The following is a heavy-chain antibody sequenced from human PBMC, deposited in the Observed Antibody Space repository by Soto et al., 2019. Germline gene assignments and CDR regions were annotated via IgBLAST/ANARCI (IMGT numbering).Heavy chain of an antibody. CDR2: TYYRSKWYN. V-gene: IGHV6-1*01. Sequence: PLQTHSLTCAISGDRVSSNSAASNWIRQSPSRGLEWLGRTYYRSKWYNDYAVSVKSRITINPDTSKNQFSLQLNSVTPEDTAVYYCARDLIMATTNDYYYYYGMDVWGQGTTVTVSS. D-gene: IGHD5-12*01. CDR1: GDRVSSNSAA. CDR3: ARDLIMATTNDYYYYYGMDV. J-gene: IGHJ6*02.